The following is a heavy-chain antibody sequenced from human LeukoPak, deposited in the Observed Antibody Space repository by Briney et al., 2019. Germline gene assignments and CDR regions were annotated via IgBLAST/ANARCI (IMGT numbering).Heavy chain of an antibody. J-gene: IGHJ4*02. CDR1: GFTFSSYS. Sequence: GGSLRLSCAASGFTFSSYSMNWVRQAPGKGLEWVSSISSSSSYIYYADSVKGRFTISRDNAKNSLYLQMNSLRAEDTAVYYCARDLADYESSGYTVDYWGQGTLVTVSS. CDR3: ARDLADYESSGYTVDY. V-gene: IGHV3-21*01. D-gene: IGHD3-22*01. CDR2: ISSSSSYI.